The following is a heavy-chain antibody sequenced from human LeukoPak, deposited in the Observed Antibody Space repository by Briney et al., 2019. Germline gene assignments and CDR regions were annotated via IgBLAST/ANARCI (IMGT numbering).Heavy chain of an antibody. Sequence: GGSLRLSCAASGFTFSSYEMNWVRQAPGKGLEWVSYISSSGSTIYYADSVKGRFTISRDNAKNSLYLQMNSLRAEDTAVYYCAREVIYDILTGYVDAFDIWGQGTMVTVSS. V-gene: IGHV3-48*03. CDR2: ISSSGSTI. J-gene: IGHJ3*02. CDR3: AREVIYDILTGYVDAFDI. D-gene: IGHD3-9*01. CDR1: GFTFSSYE.